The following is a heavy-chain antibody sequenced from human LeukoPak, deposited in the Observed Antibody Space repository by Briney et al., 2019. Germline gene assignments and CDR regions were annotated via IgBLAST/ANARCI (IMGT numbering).Heavy chain of an antibody. CDR1: GYTFTSYD. CDR2: MNPNSGNT. V-gene: IGHV1-8*03. Sequence: GASVKVSCKASGYTFTSYDINWVRQATGQGLEWMGWMNPNSGNTGYAQKFQGRVTITADKSTSTAYMELSSLRSEDTAVYYCARDVTSWGNAFDIWGQGTMVTVSS. J-gene: IGHJ3*02. D-gene: IGHD3-16*01. CDR3: ARDVTSWGNAFDI.